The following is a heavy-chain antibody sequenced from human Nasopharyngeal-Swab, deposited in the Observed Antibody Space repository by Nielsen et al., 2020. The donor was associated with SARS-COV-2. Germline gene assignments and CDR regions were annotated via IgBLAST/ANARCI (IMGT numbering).Heavy chain of an antibody. CDR3: ARRENGLRPLDY. D-gene: IGHD3-16*01. CDR2: INGDGSST. J-gene: IGHJ4*02. Sequence: GGSLRLSCAASGFTFSTYWMHWVRQVPGKGLVWVSRINGDGSSTFYAGSVRGRFTISRDSAKNTLYLQMNSLRAEDTAVYYCARRENGLRPLDYWGQGTLVTVSS. V-gene: IGHV3-74*01. CDR1: GFTFSTYW.